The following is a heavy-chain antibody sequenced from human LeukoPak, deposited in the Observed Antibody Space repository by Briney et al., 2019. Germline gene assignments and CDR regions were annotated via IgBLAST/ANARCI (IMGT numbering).Heavy chain of an antibody. CDR2: IKPDGSEK. D-gene: IGHD1-14*01. J-gene: IGHJ4*02. V-gene: IGHV3-7*01. CDR3: TRERTYNSEDY. Sequence: GGSLRLSCVASGFTFSNFWMNWVRQAPGKGREWLANIKPDGSEKYYVDSVKGRFTISRDNAKNSLYLQMNSLRVEDTAMYYCTRERTYNSEDYWGQGTLVTVSS. CDR1: GFTFSNFW.